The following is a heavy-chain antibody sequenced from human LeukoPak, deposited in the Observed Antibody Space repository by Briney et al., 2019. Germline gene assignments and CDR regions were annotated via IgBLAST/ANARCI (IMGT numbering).Heavy chain of an antibody. CDR3: ASHVEMATINVGYFDY. D-gene: IGHD5-24*01. CDR2: INHSGST. Sequence: SETLSLTCAVYGGSFSGYYWSWIRQPPGKGLEWIGEINHSGSTNYNPSPKSRVTISVDTSKNQFSLKLSSVTAADTAVYYCASHVEMATINVGYFDYWGQGTLVTVSS. J-gene: IGHJ4*02. V-gene: IGHV4-34*01. CDR1: GGSFSGYY.